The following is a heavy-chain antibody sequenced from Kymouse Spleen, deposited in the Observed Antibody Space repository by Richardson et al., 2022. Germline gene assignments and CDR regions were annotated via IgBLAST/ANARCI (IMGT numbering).Heavy chain of an antibody. J-gene: IGHJ6*02. D-gene: IGHD3-9*01. CDR3: ARDPVDWNYYGMDV. CDR2: IYYSGST. V-gene: IGHV4-39*01. Sequence: QLQLQESGPGLVKPSETLSLTCTVSGGSISSSSYYWGWIRQPPGKGLEWIGSIYYSGSTYYNPSLKSRVTISVDTSKNQFSLKLSSVTAADTAVYYCARDPVDWNYYGMDVWGQGTTVTVSS. CDR1: GGSISSSSYY.